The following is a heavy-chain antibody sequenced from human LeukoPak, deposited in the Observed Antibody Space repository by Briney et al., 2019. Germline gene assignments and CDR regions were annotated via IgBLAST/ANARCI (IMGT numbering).Heavy chain of an antibody. CDR1: GFTFSSYA. CDR2: ISYDGSNK. Sequence: GGSLRLSCAASGFTFSSYAMHWVRQAPGKGLEWVAVISYDGSNKYYADSVKGRFTISRDNSKNTLYLQMNSLRAEDTAVYYCARGLYFHYYGSGSYHYPGWEELDYWGQGTLVTVSS. V-gene: IGHV3-30*04. J-gene: IGHJ4*02. D-gene: IGHD3-10*01. CDR3: ARGLYFHYYGSGSYHYPGWEELDY.